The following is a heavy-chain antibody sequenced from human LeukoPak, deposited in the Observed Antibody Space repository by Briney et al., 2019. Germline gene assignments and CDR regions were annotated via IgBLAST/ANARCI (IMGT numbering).Heavy chain of an antibody. CDR1: GYTFTSYG. J-gene: IGHJ5*02. CDR3: ARDNSVRDEAWWFNP. Sequence: ASVKVSCKASGYTFTSYGISWVRQAPGQGLEWMGWISSYNGNTNYAQKLQGRVTMTTDTSTSTAYMELRSLRSDDTAVYYCARDNSVRDEAWWFNPWGQGTLVTVSS. V-gene: IGHV1-18*01. CDR2: ISSYNGNT. D-gene: IGHD5-24*01.